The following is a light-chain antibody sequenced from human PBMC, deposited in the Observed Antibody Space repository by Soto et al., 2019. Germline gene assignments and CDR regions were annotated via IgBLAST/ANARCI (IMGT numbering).Light chain of an antibody. J-gene: IGKJ1*01. V-gene: IGKV1-5*01. Sequence: DIQMTQSPSTLPAPAGDRVTITCRASQSISSWLAWYQHKPGKAPKLLIYDASNLGSGVPSRFSGSGSGTEFSLTISKLQHDDCATYYCQQYENYWTFGQGTKVDIK. CDR3: QQYENYWT. CDR1: QSISSW. CDR2: DAS.